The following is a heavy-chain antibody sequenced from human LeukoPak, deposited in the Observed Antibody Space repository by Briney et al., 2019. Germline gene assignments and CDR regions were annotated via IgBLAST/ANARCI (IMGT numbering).Heavy chain of an antibody. J-gene: IGHJ4*02. CDR1: GFTFSSYS. CDR2: ISSSSSYI. Sequence: GGSLRLSCAASGFTFSSYSMNWVRQAPGKGLEWVSSISSSSSYIYYADSVKGRFTISRDNAKNSLYLQMNSLRAEDTAVDYCARESYDSSGYFAYWGQGTLVTVSS. V-gene: IGHV3-21*01. D-gene: IGHD3-22*01. CDR3: ARESYDSSGYFAY.